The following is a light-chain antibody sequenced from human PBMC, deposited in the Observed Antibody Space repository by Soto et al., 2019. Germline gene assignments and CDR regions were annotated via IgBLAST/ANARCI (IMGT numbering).Light chain of an antibody. CDR3: CSYTTASTRV. CDR2: AVR. CDR1: SSDVGAYDY. J-gene: IGLJ3*02. V-gene: IGLV2-14*01. Sequence: QSVLTQPASVSGSPGQSITISCTGASSDVGAYDYVSWYQQHPGKAPKLLIYAVRHRPSGVSDRFSGSKSGNTASLTISGLQAEDEADYFCCSYTTASTRVFGGGTKLTVL.